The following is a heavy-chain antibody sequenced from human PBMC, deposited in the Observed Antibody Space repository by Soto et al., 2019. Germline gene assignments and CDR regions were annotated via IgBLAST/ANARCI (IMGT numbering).Heavy chain of an antibody. CDR3: ARILAYDSSGYYYDY. Sequence: SGPTLVNPTHTLTLTCTFSGFSLSTSGMCVSWIRQPPGKALEWLALIDWDDDKYYSTSLKTRLTISKDTSKNQVVLTMTNMDPVDTATYYCARILAYDSSGYYYDYWGQGTLVTVSS. J-gene: IGHJ4*02. CDR2: IDWDDDK. V-gene: IGHV2-70*01. D-gene: IGHD3-22*01. CDR1: GFSLSTSGMC.